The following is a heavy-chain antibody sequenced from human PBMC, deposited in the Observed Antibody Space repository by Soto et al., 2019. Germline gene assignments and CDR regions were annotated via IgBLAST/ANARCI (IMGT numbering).Heavy chain of an antibody. D-gene: IGHD3-9*01. Sequence: GASVKVSCKASGYTFTSYGSSWVRQAPGQGLEWMGWISAYNGNTNYAQKLQGRVTMTTDTSTSTAYMELRSLRSDDTAVYYCARVAGTYYDILTGYYHDYWGQGTLVTVSS. J-gene: IGHJ4*02. CDR3: ARVAGTYYDILTGYYHDY. V-gene: IGHV1-18*01. CDR2: ISAYNGNT. CDR1: GYTFTSYG.